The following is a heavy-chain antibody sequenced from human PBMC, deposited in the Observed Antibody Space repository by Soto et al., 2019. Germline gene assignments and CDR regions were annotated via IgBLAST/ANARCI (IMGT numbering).Heavy chain of an antibody. CDR2: TRNKANSYTT. V-gene: IGHV3-72*01. CDR3: AREGSRVTATYLDY. CDR1: GFTFSDHY. J-gene: IGHJ4*02. D-gene: IGHD2-21*02. Sequence: GGSLRLSCAASGFTFSDHYMDWVRQAPGKGLEWVGRTRNKANSYTTEYAASVKGRFTISRDDSKNSLYLQMNSLKTEDTAVYYSAREGSRVTATYLDYWGQGTLVTVSS.